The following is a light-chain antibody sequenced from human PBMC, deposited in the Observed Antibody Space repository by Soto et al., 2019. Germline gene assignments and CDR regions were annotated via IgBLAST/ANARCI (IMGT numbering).Light chain of an antibody. J-gene: IGKJ2*01. CDR1: QDIRSD. CDR2: AAS. V-gene: IGKV1-17*01. CDR3: QHYNDYSYT. Sequence: DIQMTQSPSSLSASVGDRVTITCRASQDIRSDLGWFQQKPGKAPKRLIFAASTLESGVPSRFSGSRSGTEFTLTISSLQPEDFATYYCQHYNDYSYTFGPGTNLEIK.